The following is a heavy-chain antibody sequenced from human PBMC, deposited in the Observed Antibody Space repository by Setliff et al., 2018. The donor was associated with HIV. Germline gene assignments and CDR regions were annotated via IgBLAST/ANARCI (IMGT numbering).Heavy chain of an antibody. J-gene: IGHJ4*02. D-gene: IGHD3-22*01. CDR3: ARTPEDYDQYFFDR. CDR1: DDPINSFY. Sequence: SETLSLTCTVSDDPINSFYWSWIRQPPGKGLEWIGYIYTSGSTNYNPSLEGRVTISVDTSKNQFSLKLSSATAADTAVYYCARTPEDYDQYFFDRWGQGTLVTVS. V-gene: IGHV4-4*09. CDR2: IYTSGST.